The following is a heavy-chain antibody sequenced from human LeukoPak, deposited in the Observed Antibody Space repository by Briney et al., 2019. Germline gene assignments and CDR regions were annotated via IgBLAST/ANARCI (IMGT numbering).Heavy chain of an antibody. V-gene: IGHV3-7*05. CDR2: IKQDGSEK. Sequence: GGSLRLSCAASGFTFSSYWTSWVRQAPGKGLEWVANIKQDGSEKYYVDSVKGRFTISRDNAKNSLYLQMNSLRAEDTAVYYCARVRIAAPGLYAFDIWGQGTMVTVSS. CDR3: ARVRIAAPGLYAFDI. J-gene: IGHJ3*02. CDR1: GFTFSSYW. D-gene: IGHD6-6*01.